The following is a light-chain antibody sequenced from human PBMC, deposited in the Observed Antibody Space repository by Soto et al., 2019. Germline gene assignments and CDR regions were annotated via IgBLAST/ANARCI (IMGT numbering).Light chain of an antibody. V-gene: IGKV3-20*01. CDR3: QQSNNWPWT. Sequence: EIVFTQSPGTLSFSPGERATLSCRASQSVSSSYLAWYQQKPGQAPRLLIYGASSRATGIPDRFSGSGSGTDFTLTISSLQSEDFAVYYCQQSNNWPWTFGQGTKVDIK. CDR2: GAS. CDR1: QSVSSSY. J-gene: IGKJ1*01.